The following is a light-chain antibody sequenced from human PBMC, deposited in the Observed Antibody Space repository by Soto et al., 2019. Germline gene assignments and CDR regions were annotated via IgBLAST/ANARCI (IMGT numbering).Light chain of an antibody. CDR3: SSHAGINNVV. Sequence: QSALTQPASVSGSPGQSITISCTGTSSDVGGYNYVSWYQQHPGKAPRLMVYEVTKRPSGVPARFSGSKSGNTASLTVSGLQAEDEADYYCSSHAGINNVVFGGGTKVTVL. CDR2: EVT. CDR1: SSDVGGYNY. V-gene: IGLV2-8*01. J-gene: IGLJ3*02.